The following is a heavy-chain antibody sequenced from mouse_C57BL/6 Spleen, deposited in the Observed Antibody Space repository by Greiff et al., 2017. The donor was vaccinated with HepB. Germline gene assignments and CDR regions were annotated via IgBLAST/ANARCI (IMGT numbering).Heavy chain of an antibody. Sequence: VKLMESGAELVRPGASVTLSCKASGYTFTDYEMHWVKQTPVHGLEWIGAIDPETGGTAYNQKFKGKAILTADKSSSTAYMELRSLTSADSAVYYCTRYNLGRPNIDYWGQGTTLTVSS. CDR1: GYTFTDYE. V-gene: IGHV1-15*01. CDR2: IDPETGGT. J-gene: IGHJ2*01. D-gene: IGHD6-1*01. CDR3: TRYNLGRPNIDY.